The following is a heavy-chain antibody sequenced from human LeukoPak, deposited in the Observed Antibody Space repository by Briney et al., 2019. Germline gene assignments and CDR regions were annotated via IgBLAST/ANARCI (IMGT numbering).Heavy chain of an antibody. Sequence: SETLSLTCAVYGGSFSGYYWSWIHQPPGKGLEWIGEINHSGSTNYNPSLKSRVTISVDTSKNQFSLKLSSVTAADTAVYYCASLYDSSGYGSYHFDYWGQGTLVTVSS. CDR2: INHSGST. CDR1: GGSFSGYY. D-gene: IGHD3-22*01. CDR3: ASLYDSSGYGSYHFDY. V-gene: IGHV4-34*01. J-gene: IGHJ4*02.